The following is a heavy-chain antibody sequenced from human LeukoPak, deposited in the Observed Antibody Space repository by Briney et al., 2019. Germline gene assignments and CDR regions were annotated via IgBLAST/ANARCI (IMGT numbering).Heavy chain of an antibody. CDR2: ISAYNGNT. CDR1: GYTFTSYG. J-gene: IGHJ6*03. D-gene: IGHD3-9*01. CDR3: ARNILRIGYYYYYMGV. Sequence: GASVKVSCKASGYTFTSYGISCVRQAPGQGLEWMGWISAYNGNTNYAQKLQGRVTMTTDTSTSTAYMELRSLRSDDTAVYYCARNILRIGYYYYYMGVWGKGTTVTVSS. V-gene: IGHV1-18*01.